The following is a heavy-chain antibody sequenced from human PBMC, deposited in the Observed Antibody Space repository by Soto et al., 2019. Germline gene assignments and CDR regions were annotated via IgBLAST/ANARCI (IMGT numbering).Heavy chain of an antibody. D-gene: IGHD2-15*01. Sequence: SETLSLTCAVYGGSFSGYYWSWIRQPPGKGLEWIGEINHSGSTNYNPSLKSRVTISVDTSKNQFSLKLSSVTAADTAVYYCARVRYCSGGSCYSADQYFQHWGQGTLVTVSS. J-gene: IGHJ1*01. CDR3: ARVRYCSGGSCYSADQYFQH. CDR2: INHSGST. V-gene: IGHV4-34*01. CDR1: GGSFSGYY.